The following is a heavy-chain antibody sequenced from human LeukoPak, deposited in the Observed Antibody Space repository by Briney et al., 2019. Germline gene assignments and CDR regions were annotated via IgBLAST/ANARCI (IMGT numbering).Heavy chain of an antibody. Sequence: SETLSLTCTVSSGSISTYYWSWVRQPPGKGLEWIGYIYYSGGTIYNPSLKSRVTISVDTSKNQFSLKLSSVTAADTAVYFCARLGYSYGYYSFDYWGQGTLVTASS. CDR3: ARLGYSYGYYSFDY. CDR1: SGSISTYY. D-gene: IGHD5-18*01. CDR2: IYYSGGT. V-gene: IGHV4-59*01. J-gene: IGHJ4*02.